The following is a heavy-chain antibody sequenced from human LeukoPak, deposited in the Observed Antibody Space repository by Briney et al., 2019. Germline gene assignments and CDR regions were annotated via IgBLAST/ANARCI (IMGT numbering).Heavy chain of an antibody. V-gene: IGHV4-59*12. D-gene: IGHD6-13*01. J-gene: IGHJ4*02. Sequence: PSETLSLTCTVSGGSISSYYWSWIRQPPGKGLEWIGYIYYSGSTYYNPSLKSRVTISVDTSKNQFSLKLSSVTAADTAVYYCAREGIGAAGTFDYWGQGTLVTVSS. CDR3: AREGIGAAGTFDY. CDR1: GGSISSYY. CDR2: IYYSGST.